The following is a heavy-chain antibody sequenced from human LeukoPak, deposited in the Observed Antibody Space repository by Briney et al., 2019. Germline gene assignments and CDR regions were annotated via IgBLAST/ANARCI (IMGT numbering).Heavy chain of an antibody. D-gene: IGHD6-13*01. CDR2: ISGSGGST. J-gene: IGHJ4*02. V-gene: IGHV3-23*01. CDR1: GFTFSSYA. Sequence: PGGSLRLSCAASGFTFSSYAMSWVRQAPGKGLEWVSAISGSGGSTYYADSVKGRFTISRDNSKNTLYLQMNSLRAEDTAVYYCAKGGSYSSSPPSNYFDYWGQGTLVTVSS. CDR3: AKGGSYSSSPPSNYFDY.